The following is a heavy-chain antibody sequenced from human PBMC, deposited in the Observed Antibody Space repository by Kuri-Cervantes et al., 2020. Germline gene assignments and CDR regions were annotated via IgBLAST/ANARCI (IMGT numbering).Heavy chain of an antibody. V-gene: IGHV1-8*02. CDR3: AILGMGYCSGGSCYRGDFDY. Sequence: ASVKVSCKASGYTFTSYGISWVRQAPGQGLEWMGWMNPNSGNTGYAQKFQVRVTMTRNTSISTAYMELSSLRSEDTAVYYCAILGMGYCSGGSCYRGDFDYWGQGTLVTVSS. D-gene: IGHD2-15*01. J-gene: IGHJ4*02. CDR1: GYTFTSYG. CDR2: MNPNSGNT.